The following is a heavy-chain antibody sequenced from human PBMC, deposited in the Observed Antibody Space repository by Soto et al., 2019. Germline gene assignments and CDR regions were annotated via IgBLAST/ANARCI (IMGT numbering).Heavy chain of an antibody. D-gene: IGHD3-10*01. J-gene: IGHJ6*02. Sequence: SETLSLTCTVSGGSISSSSYYWGWIRQPPGKGLEWIGSIYYSGSTYYNPSLKSRVTISVDTSKNQFSLKLSSVTAADTAVYYCATLPRRLPGEITMVRGVYGMDVWGQGTTVTVSS. V-gene: IGHV4-39*01. CDR2: IYYSGST. CDR3: ATLPRRLPGEITMVRGVYGMDV. CDR1: GGSISSSSYY.